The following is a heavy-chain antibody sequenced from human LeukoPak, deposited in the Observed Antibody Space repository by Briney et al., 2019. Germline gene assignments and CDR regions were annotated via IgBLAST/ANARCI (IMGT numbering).Heavy chain of an antibody. D-gene: IGHD2-15*01. CDR3: AREFWVVAATPAPALYYFDY. CDR1: GASISTGSSY. Sequence: PSQTLSLTCTVSGASISTGSSYWRWIRHPAGESLDWLGRIYTSGSTNYNPSLKSRVTMSVDTSKNQFSLKLSSVTAADTAVYYCAREFWVVAATPAPALYYFDYWGQGTLVTVSS. J-gene: IGHJ4*02. V-gene: IGHV4-61*02. CDR2: IYTSGST.